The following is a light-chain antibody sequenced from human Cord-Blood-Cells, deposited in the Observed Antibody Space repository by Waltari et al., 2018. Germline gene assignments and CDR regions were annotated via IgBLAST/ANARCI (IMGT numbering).Light chain of an antibody. CDR3: QQSYSTPLT. CDR2: AAS. J-gene: IGKJ4*01. Sequence: DIQMTQSPSPLSASVGDRVTITCRASQSISSYLNWYQQKPGKAPKLLIYAASSLQSGVPSRFSGSGSRTDFTLTISSLQPEDFATYYCQQSYSTPLTFGGGTKVEIK. V-gene: IGKV1-39*01. CDR1: QSISSY.